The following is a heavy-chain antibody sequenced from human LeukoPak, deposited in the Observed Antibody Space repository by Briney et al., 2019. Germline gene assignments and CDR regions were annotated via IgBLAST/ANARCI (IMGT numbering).Heavy chain of an antibody. D-gene: IGHD5/OR15-5a*01. Sequence: ASVKVSCKASGYTFTGYYMHWVRQAPGQGLEWMGWINPNSGGTNYAQKFQGRVTMTRDTSISTAYMELSRLRSDDTAVYYCARGFFSGSTGPDYWGQGTLVTVSS. V-gene: IGHV1-2*02. CDR2: INPNSGGT. J-gene: IGHJ4*02. CDR3: ARGFFSGSTGPDY. CDR1: GYTFTGYY.